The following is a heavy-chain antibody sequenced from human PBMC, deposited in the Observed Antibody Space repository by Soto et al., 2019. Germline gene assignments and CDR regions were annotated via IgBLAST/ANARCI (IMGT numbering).Heavy chain of an antibody. CDR1: GFTFRNHA. J-gene: IGHJ4*02. D-gene: IGHD2-2*02. Sequence: GGSLRLSCVASGFTFRNHAMTWVRQAPGKGLEWVSGISGSGTMKYYADSVRGHFTISRENAKNTLHLQMDNLRVEDTAVYYCAEEAGENEQVPIPGDNWGQGTLVTVSS. CDR2: ISGSGTMK. V-gene: IGHV3-23*01. CDR3: AEEAGENEQVPIPGDN.